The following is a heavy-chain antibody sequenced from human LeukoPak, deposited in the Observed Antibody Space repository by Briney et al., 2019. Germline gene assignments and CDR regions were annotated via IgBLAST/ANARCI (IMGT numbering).Heavy chain of an antibody. Sequence: KSSETLSLTCAVYGGSFSAYYWSWIRQPPQKGLEWIGEINHSGSSNYTPSLKSRVTISVDTSKNQFSLKLSSVTAADTAVYYCARVGSGRDGFKGAFEIWGQGTTVTVSS. J-gene: IGHJ3*02. CDR1: GGSFSAYY. D-gene: IGHD5-24*01. CDR3: ARVGSGRDGFKGAFEI. CDR2: INHSGSS. V-gene: IGHV4-34*01.